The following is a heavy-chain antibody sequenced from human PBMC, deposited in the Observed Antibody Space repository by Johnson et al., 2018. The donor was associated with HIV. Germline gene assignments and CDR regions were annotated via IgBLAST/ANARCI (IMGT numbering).Heavy chain of an antibody. Sequence: QVQLVESGGGLVKPGGSLRLSCAASGFTFSRFAMHWVRQAPGKGLEWVACVSYDGSSKYYADSVKDRFTISRDNSENTLYLQMNSLRAEDTAVFFCARDWSWRGSLKGGGAFDIWGQGTMVTVSS. CDR2: VSYDGSSK. V-gene: IGHV3-30-3*01. CDR3: ARDWSWRGSLKGGGAFDI. J-gene: IGHJ3*02. CDR1: GFTFSRFA. D-gene: IGHD1-26*01.